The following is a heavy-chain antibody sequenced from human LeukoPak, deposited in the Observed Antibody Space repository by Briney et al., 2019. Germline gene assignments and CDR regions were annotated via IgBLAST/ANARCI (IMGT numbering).Heavy chain of an antibody. CDR3: AKHGNYGDYHFDY. D-gene: IGHD4-17*01. J-gene: IGHJ4*02. CDR1: GFTFSSYA. CDR2: ISGSGGST. V-gene: IGHV3-23*01. Sequence: GGSLRLSCAASGFTFSSYAMSWVRQAPGKGLEWVSAISGSGGSTYYADSVKGRFTISRDNSKNTLYLQMDSLRAEDTAVYYCAKHGNYGDYHFDYWGQGTLVTVSS.